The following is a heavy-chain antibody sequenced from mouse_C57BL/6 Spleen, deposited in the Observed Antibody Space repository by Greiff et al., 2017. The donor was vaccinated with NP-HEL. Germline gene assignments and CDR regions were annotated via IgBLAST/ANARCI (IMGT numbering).Heavy chain of an antibody. Sequence: QVQLQQSGPGLVQPSQSLSITCTVSGFSLTSYGVHWVRQSPGKGLEWLGVIWRGGSTDYNAAFMSRLSITKDNSKSQVFFKMNSLQADDTAIYYCAKNPKITTVVATDYAMDYWGQGTSVTVSS. J-gene: IGHJ4*01. CDR2: IWRGGST. CDR1: GFSLTSYG. CDR3: AKNPKITTVVATDYAMDY. V-gene: IGHV2-5*01. D-gene: IGHD1-1*01.